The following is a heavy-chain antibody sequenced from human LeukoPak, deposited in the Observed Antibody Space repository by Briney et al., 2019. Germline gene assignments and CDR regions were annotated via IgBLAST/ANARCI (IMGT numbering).Heavy chain of an antibody. Sequence: GESLKISCKGSGYSFTSYWIGWVRQMPGKGLEWMGIIYPGDSDTRYSPSFQGQVTISADKSISTAYLQWSSLKASDTAMYYCARSRSLPTSYYHYGMDVWGQGTTVTVSS. CDR2: IYPGDSDT. CDR3: ARSRSLPTSYYHYGMDV. D-gene: IGHD2/OR15-2a*01. J-gene: IGHJ6*02. CDR1: GYSFTSYW. V-gene: IGHV5-51*01.